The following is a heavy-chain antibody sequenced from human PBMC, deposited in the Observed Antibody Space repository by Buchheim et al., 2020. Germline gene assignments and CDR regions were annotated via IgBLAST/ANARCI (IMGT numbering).Heavy chain of an antibody. CDR2: ISYDGSNK. D-gene: IGHD1-7*01. V-gene: IGHV3-30*18. Sequence: QVQLVESGGGVVQPGRSLRLSCAASGFTFSSYGMHWVRQAPGKGLEWVAVISYDGSNKYYADSVKGRFTISRDNSKNTLYLQMNSLRAEDTAVYYCANILYGNYALLYYYYYGMDVWGQGTT. CDR3: ANILYGNYALLYYYYYGMDV. CDR1: GFTFSSYG. J-gene: IGHJ6*02.